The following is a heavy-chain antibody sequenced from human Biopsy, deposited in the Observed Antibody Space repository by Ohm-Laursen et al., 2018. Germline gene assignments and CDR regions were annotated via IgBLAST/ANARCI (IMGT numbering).Heavy chain of an antibody. CDR3: ARGRTGG. Sequence: SLRLSCAVTGFTFSSYSMNWVRQAPGKGLEWVSFISSGSSPIYYADSVKGRFTISRDDAKNSLYLQMNSLRAEDTAVYYCARGRTGGRGQGTLVTVSS. CDR2: ISSGSSPI. V-gene: IGHV3-48*01. J-gene: IGHJ4*02. D-gene: IGHD1/OR15-1a*01. CDR1: GFTFSSYS.